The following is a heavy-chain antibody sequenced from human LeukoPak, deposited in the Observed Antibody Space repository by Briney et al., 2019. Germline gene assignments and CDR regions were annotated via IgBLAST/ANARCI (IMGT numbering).Heavy chain of an antibody. J-gene: IGHJ4*02. CDR1: GYSFTTYW. CDR2: IYPGDSAT. V-gene: IGHV5-51*01. CDR3: ARDLDYGGNSELFDY. D-gene: IGHD4-23*01. Sequence: GESLKISCRGSGYSFTTYWIGWVRQMPGKGLEWMGIIYPGDSATRYSPSFQGQVTISADKSISTAYLQWSSLKASDTAMYYCARDLDYGGNSELFDYWGQGTLVTVSS.